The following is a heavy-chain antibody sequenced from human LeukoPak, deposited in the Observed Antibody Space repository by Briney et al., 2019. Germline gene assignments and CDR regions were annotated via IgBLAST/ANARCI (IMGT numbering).Heavy chain of an antibody. CDR2: IKEDGSEK. J-gene: IGHJ4*02. CDR1: GFTFSNYW. D-gene: IGHD6-6*01. CDR3: ARDLPTGSDFFDY. Sequence: GGSLRLSCDASGFTFSNYWMTWVRQAPGKGLEWVANIKEDGSEKYYVDSVKGRFTISRDNAKNSLYLQMNSLRAEDTAVYYCARDLPTGSDFFDYWGQGTLVTVSS. V-gene: IGHV3-7*01.